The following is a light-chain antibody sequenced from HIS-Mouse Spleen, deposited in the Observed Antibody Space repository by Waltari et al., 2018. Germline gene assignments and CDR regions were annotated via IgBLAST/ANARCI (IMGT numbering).Light chain of an antibody. CDR1: ALPKKY. J-gene: IGLJ2*01. Sequence: SYELTQPPSVSVSPGQTARITCPGDALPKKYAYWYQQKPGQAPVLVIYGDSKRPSGIPERFSGSSSGTMATLTISGAQVEDEADYYCYSTDSSGNHRVFGGGTKLTVL. CDR3: YSTDSSGNHRV. CDR2: GDS. V-gene: IGLV3-10*01.